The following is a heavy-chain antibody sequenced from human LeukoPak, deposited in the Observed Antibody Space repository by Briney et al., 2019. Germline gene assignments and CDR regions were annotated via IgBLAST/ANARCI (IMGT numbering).Heavy chain of an antibody. CDR1: GGSFSGYY. J-gene: IGHJ4*02. D-gene: IGHD3-10*01. CDR3: ARGRARYYGSGSYSL. Sequence: ASETLSLTCAVYGGSFSGYYWSWIRQPPGKGLEWIGEINHSGSTNYNPSLKSRVTISVDTSKNQFSLKLSSVTAADTAAYYCARGRARYYGSGSYSLWGQGTLATVSS. V-gene: IGHV4-34*01. CDR2: INHSGST.